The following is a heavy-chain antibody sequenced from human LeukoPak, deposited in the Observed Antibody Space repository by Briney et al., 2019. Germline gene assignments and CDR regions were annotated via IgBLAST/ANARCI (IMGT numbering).Heavy chain of an antibody. CDR1: GFTFSSYW. Sequence: GGSLRLSCAASGFTFSSYWMSWVRQAPGKGLEWVANIKQDGSEKYYVDSVKGRFTISRDNAKNSLYLQMNSLRAEDTAVYYCAGDGPAKHYYDSSGYYSDAFDIWGQGTMVTVSS. D-gene: IGHD3-22*01. J-gene: IGHJ3*02. CDR2: IKQDGSEK. V-gene: IGHV3-7*01. CDR3: AGDGPAKHYYDSSGYYSDAFDI.